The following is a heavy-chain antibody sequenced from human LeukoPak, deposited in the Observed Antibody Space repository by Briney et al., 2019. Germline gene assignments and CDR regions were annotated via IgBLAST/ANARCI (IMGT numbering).Heavy chain of an antibody. D-gene: IGHD3-9*01. CDR3: ARSPDILTGEKFDY. J-gene: IGHJ4*02. CDR1: GYTFTGCY. CDR2: MNPKSGGT. V-gene: IGHV1-2*02. Sequence: GGSVKVSCKASGYTFTGCYVHWVRQAPGQGLEWMGWMNPKSGGTNYAQKFEARVTMNRDTSISTAYMELSRLRFDDTAVYYCARSPDILTGEKFDYWGQGTLVTVSS.